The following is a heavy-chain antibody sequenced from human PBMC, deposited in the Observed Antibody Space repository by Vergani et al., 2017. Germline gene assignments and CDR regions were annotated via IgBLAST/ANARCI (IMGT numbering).Heavy chain of an antibody. CDR3: ASGGHGSENGGALQL. D-gene: IGHD3-10*01. CDR1: GYIFSNFW. V-gene: IGHV5-51*01. J-gene: IGHJ3*01. Sequence: EKQLVQSGSETKKPGESLKISCQAFGYIFSNFWIGWVRQRPGRGLEWMGIIYPGDSEVKSNPTFRGQVIFSVDTSVNTAYLPWRSLQASDTATYFYASGGHGSENGGALQLWGQGTNITVSS. CDR2: IYPGDSEV.